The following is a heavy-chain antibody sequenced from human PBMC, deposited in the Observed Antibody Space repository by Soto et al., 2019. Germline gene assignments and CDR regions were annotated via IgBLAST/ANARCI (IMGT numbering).Heavy chain of an antibody. V-gene: IGHV4-30-2*01. D-gene: IGHD3-22*01. Sequence: QLQLQESGSGLVKPSQTLSLTCAVSGGSISSGGYSWSWIRQPPGKGLEWIGYIYHSGSTYYNPSLKSRVTISVDRSKNQFSLKLSSVTAADTAVYYCASVRGGYDSSGYDYWGQGTLVTVSS. CDR1: GGSISSGGYS. J-gene: IGHJ4*02. CDR3: ASVRGGYDSSGYDY. CDR2: IYHSGST.